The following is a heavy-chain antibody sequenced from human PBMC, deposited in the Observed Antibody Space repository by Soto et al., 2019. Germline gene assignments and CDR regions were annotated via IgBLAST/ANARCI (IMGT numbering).Heavy chain of an antibody. CDR3: VASLAASGLNWLDP. D-gene: IGHD6-13*01. V-gene: IGHV4-4*07. J-gene: IGHJ5*02. CDR1: GGSISEKY. Sequence: AETLSLTCIVSGGSISEKYWNWVRQPPGKGLEWIGLIFANGHTDYNPSLKSRVTMSVDASKNQFSLRLTSMTAADTAVYYCVASLAASGLNWLDPWGRGTLVTVSS. CDR2: IFANGHT.